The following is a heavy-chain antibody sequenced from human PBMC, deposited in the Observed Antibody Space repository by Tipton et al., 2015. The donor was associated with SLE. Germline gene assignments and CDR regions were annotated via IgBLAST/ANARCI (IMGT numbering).Heavy chain of an antibody. J-gene: IGHJ4*02. CDR2: IYYSGST. D-gene: IGHD6-6*01. V-gene: IGHV4-39*01. CDR1: GFTFSSYS. CDR3: ASFSSSADPDY. Sequence: LRLSCAASGFTFSSYSMNWIRQPPGKGLEWIGSIYYSGSTYYNPSLKSRVTISVDTSKNQFSLKLSSVTAADTAVYYCASFSSSADPDYWGQGTLVTVSS.